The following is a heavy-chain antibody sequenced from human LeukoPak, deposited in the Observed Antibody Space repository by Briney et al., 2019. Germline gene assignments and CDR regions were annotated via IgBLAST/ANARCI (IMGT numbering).Heavy chain of an antibody. CDR1: GGTFSNYA. D-gene: IGHD3-3*01. J-gene: IGHJ6*03. CDR2: INPSGGST. V-gene: IGHV1-46*03. CDR3: ARVGNHDFWSGDSNYYYYMDV. Sequence: ASVKVSCKASGGTFSNYAISWVRQAPGQGLEWMGVINPSGGSTSYAQMFQGRVTMTRDTSTSTVYMELSSLRSEDRAVYYCARVGNHDFWSGDSNYYYYMDVWGKGTTVTVSS.